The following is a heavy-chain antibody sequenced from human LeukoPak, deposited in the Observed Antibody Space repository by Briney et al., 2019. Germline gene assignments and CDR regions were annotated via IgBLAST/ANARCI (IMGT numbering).Heavy chain of an antibody. CDR1: GYTFTSYA. J-gene: IGHJ6*02. V-gene: IGHV1-3*01. CDR2: INAGNGNT. CDR3: ARDRGFWSGYYLEYYYYYYGMDV. Sequence: GASVKVSCKASGYTFTSYAMHWVRQAPGQRLEWMGWINAGNGNTKYSQKFQGRVTMTRDTSTSTVYMELSSLRSEDTAVYYCARDRGFWSGYYLEYYYYYYGMDVWGQGTTVTVSS. D-gene: IGHD3-3*01.